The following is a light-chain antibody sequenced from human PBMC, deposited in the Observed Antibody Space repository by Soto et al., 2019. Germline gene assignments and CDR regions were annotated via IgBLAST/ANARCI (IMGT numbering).Light chain of an antibody. CDR2: DAS. CDR1: QTIRTD. Sequence: EIVLTQSPATLSLSPGERATLSCRASQTIRTDLAWYQQKPGQGPRLLIYDASNRATGIPARFSGSGSGTDFNLTISILEPEDVELYYCHRRSNWPPEYTFGQGTRLEIK. V-gene: IGKV3-11*01. CDR3: HRRSNWPPEYT. J-gene: IGKJ2*01.